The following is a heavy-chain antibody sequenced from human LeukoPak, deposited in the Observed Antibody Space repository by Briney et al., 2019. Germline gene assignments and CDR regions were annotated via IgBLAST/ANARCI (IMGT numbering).Heavy chain of an antibody. CDR1: GFTFSDHD. D-gene: IGHD6-19*01. Sequence: GGSLRLSCAASGFTFSDHDMSWIRQAPGKGLEWVSYILSSGSTIYYADSVKGRFTTSRDNSKNTLFLQMNSLRTEDTAVYYCAKDLGAVAGTFDCWGQGTLVTVSS. CDR2: ILSSGSTI. CDR3: AKDLGAVAGTFDC. V-gene: IGHV3-11*04. J-gene: IGHJ4*02.